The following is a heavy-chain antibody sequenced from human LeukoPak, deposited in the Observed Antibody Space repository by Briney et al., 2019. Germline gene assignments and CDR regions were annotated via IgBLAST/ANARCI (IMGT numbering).Heavy chain of an antibody. J-gene: IGHJ4*02. V-gene: IGHV3-23*01. CDR1: GFTFSTYA. Sequence: GGSLRLSCAASGFTFSTYAMSWVRQAPGKGLEWVSSISGSGGSIYYADSVKGRFTISRDISKYTLYLQMNSLRAEDTAVYYCARGGYGAHMGWGQGTLVTVSS. CDR3: ARGGYGAHMG. CDR2: ISGSGGSI. D-gene: IGHD4-17*01.